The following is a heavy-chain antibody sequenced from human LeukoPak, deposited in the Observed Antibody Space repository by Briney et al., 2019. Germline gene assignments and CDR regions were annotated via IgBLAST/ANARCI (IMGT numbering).Heavy chain of an antibody. CDR2: IYPGDSDT. Sequence: GESLRISSKGSGYSFTNYWIGCVRHMPGKGLEWMGIIYPGDSDTRYSPSFQGQVTISADKSISTAYLQWSSLKASDTAMYYCARGYYFDNWGQGTLVTVSS. CDR3: ARGYYFDN. CDR1: GYSFTNYW. J-gene: IGHJ4*02. V-gene: IGHV5-51*01.